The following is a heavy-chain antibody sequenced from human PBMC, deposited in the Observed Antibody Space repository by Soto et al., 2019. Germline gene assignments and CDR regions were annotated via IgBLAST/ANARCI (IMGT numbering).Heavy chain of an antibody. CDR3: EMGDVLVASSTEDG. Sequence: QVQLVQSGAEVKNPGASVKVSCKASGYTFTRYGIGWARQAPRQGLEWVGWINTDNGNTNYAQNVQGRVTLTKYKDTGKADMELSSLRPNQTAFFYCEMGDVLVASSTEDGWSQGDTVIVSS. CDR1: GYTFTRYG. V-gene: IGHV1-18*01. J-gene: IGHJ6*02. D-gene: IGHD6-13*01. CDR2: INTDNGNT.